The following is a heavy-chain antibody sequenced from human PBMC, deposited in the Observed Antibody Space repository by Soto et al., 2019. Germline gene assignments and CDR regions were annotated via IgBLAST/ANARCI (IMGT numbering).Heavy chain of an antibody. CDR3: AHSNPDYYGAGSLAPFDY. D-gene: IGHD3-10*01. CDR1: GFSLSTSGVG. J-gene: IGHJ4*02. V-gene: IGHV2-5*01. CDR2: ISWNDDK. Sequence: QITLKESGPPLVEPTQTLTLTCTFSGFSLSTSGVGVGWIRQPPGKALEWLALISWNDDKRYSPSLKSRLTITKDTSKNQVVLTMTNMDPVDTATYYCAHSNPDYYGAGSLAPFDYWGQGTLVTVSS.